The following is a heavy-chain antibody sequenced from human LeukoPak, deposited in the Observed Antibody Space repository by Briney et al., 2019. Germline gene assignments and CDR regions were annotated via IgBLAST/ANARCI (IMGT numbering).Heavy chain of an antibody. D-gene: IGHD1-26*01. CDR1: GYRCTNNW. J-gene: IGHJ3*02. V-gene: IGHV5-51*01. Sequence: GEPRKTSCKGSGYRCTNNWIGWVRQMPGKGLGWMGIIYTGDSDTRYSPSFQGQVTISAAKSISTAYLKWSSLTASDTAMYYWPRRPLGVGATQSALDIWGQGTMITVSS. CDR3: PRRPLGVGATQSALDI. CDR2: IYTGDSDT.